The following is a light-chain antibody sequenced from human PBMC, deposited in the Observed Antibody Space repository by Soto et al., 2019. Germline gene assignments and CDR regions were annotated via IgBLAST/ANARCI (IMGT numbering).Light chain of an antibody. CDR1: RTDVDGYDY. Sequence: ALTQPASVSGSPGQSIAISCTGVRTDVDGYDYVSWYQQHPGQAPQLIIYGVYNRPSGVSHRFSGSKSGDTASLTISGLQAEDEADYYCTSYTSSTPFYVFGTGTKVTVL. V-gene: IGLV2-14*03. CDR2: GVY. J-gene: IGLJ1*01. CDR3: TSYTSSTPFYV.